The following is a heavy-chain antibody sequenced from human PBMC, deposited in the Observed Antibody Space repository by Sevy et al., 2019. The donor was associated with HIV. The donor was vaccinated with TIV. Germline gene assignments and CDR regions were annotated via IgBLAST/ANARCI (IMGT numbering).Heavy chain of an antibody. Sequence: ASVKVSCKASGGTFSSYAISWVRQAPGQGLEWMGGIIPIFGTATYAQKFQGRVTITADESTSTAYMELSSLRSEDTAVYYCASFTRGYSYGYFDYWGQGTLVTVSS. V-gene: IGHV1-69*13. CDR2: IIPIFGTA. CDR1: GGTFSSYA. D-gene: IGHD5-18*01. J-gene: IGHJ4*02. CDR3: ASFTRGYSYGYFDY.